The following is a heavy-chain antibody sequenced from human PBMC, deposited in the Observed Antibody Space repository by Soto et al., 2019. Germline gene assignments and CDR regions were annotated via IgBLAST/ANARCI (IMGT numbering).Heavy chain of an antibody. D-gene: IGHD2-15*01. CDR1: GGTFSSYT. V-gene: IGHV1-69*02. CDR3: ARVGCSGGSCLLGHMNSAKYYYYMDV. J-gene: IGHJ6*03. CDR2: IIPILGIA. Sequence: SVKVSCKASGGTFSSYTISWVRQAPGQGLEWMGRIIPILGIANYAQKFQGRVTITADKSTSTAYMELSSLRSEDTAVYYCARVGCSGGSCLLGHMNSAKYYYYMDVWGKGTTVTVSS.